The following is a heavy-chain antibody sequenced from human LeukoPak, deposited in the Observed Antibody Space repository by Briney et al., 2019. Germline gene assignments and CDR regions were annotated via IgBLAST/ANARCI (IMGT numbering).Heavy chain of an antibody. V-gene: IGHV3-48*04. CDR3: ARAGSGVVSSIDY. Sequence: GGSLRLSCAASGFTFSSYSMNWVRQAPGKGLEWVSYISSSSSTIYYADSVKGRFTISRDNAKNSLYLQMNSLRAEDTAVYYCARAGSGVVSSIDYWGQGTLVTVSS. D-gene: IGHD2-21*01. J-gene: IGHJ4*02. CDR1: GFTFSSYS. CDR2: ISSSSSTI.